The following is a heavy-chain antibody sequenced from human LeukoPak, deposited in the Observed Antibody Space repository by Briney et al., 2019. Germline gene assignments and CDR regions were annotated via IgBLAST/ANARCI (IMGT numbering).Heavy chain of an antibody. Sequence: GGSLRLSCAASGFTFDDYGMNWVRQAPGKGLEWVSGINWNGESIGYADSVKGRFTISRDNAKNSLYLQMNSLRAEDTAVYYCAELGITMIGGVWGKGTTVTISS. V-gene: IGHV3-20*04. D-gene: IGHD3-10*02. CDR1: GFTFDDYG. CDR2: INWNGESI. J-gene: IGHJ6*04. CDR3: AELGITMIGGV.